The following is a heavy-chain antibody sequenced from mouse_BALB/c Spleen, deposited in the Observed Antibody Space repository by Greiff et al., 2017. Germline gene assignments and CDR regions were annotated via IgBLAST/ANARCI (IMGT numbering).Heavy chain of an antibody. V-gene: IGHV2-6-7*01. CDR2: IWGDGST. CDR3: ARELGLWAMDY. Sequence: VQRVESGPGLVAPSQSLSITCTVSGFSLTGYGVNWVRQPPGKGLAWLGMIWGDGSTDYNSALKSRLSISKDNSKSQVFLKMNSLQTDDTARYYCARELGLWAMDYWGQGTSVTVSS. J-gene: IGHJ4*01. CDR1: GFSLTGYG. D-gene: IGHD4-1*01.